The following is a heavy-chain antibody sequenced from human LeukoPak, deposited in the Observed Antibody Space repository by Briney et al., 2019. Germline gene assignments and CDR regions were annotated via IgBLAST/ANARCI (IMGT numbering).Heavy chain of an antibody. CDR3: AREQVATISYYFDY. CDR2: IYYSGST. J-gene: IGHJ4*02. V-gene: IGHV4-59*01. Sequence: SETLSLTCTVSGVSISNYYRSWIRQPPGKGLEWIGYIYYSGSTNYNPSLKSRVTISVDTSKNQFSLKLSSVTAADTAVYYCAREQVATISYYFDYWGQGTLVTVSS. D-gene: IGHD2-15*01. CDR1: GVSISNYY.